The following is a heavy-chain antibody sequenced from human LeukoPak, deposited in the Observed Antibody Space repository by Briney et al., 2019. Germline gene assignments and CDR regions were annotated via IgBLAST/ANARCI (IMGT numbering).Heavy chain of an antibody. CDR1: GFTFSSFG. CDR2: ISYDGSNQ. J-gene: IGHJ4*02. CDR3: AKRFYYDSRGYYQHFDH. Sequence: AGGSLRLSCAASGFTFSSFGIHWVRQAPGKGLEWVALISYDGSNQYYADSVKGRFTISRDNSKNTLYLQMNSLRAEDTAVYYCAKRFYYDSRGYYQHFDHWGQGTLATVSS. V-gene: IGHV3-30*18. D-gene: IGHD3-22*01.